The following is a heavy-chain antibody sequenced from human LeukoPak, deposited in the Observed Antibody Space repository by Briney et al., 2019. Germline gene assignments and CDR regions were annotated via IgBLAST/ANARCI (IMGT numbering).Heavy chain of an antibody. V-gene: IGHV1-46*01. D-gene: IGHD2-15*01. J-gene: IGHJ4*02. CDR1: GNSLTNYN. CDR3: TREVAAPYRFDD. CDR2: ITPSNGAT. Sequence: ASGKVSCKASGNSLTNYNMHWIRLAPGQGLGWKGIITPSNGATNYAQKFQGRVTMTRDTSTSAVYMELRSLKSEDTAVYYCTREVAAPYRFDDWGPGTLVTVSS.